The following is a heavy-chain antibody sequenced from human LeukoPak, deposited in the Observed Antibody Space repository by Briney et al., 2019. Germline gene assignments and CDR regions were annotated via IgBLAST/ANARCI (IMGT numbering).Heavy chain of an antibody. J-gene: IGHJ3*02. CDR3: ARDGIVATQPHAFDI. V-gene: IGHV3-21*01. CDR1: GFTFSSYS. CDR2: ISSSSSYI. Sequence: GGSLRLSCAASGFTFSSYSMNWVRQAPGKGLEWVSSISSSSSYIYYADSVKGRLAISRDNAKNSLYLQMNSLRAEDTAVYYCARDGIVATQPHAFDIWGQGTMVTVSS. D-gene: IGHD5-12*01.